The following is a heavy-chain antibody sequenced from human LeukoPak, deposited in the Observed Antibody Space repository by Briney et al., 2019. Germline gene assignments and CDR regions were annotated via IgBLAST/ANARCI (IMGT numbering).Heavy chain of an antibody. Sequence: GGSLRLSCATSGFSSSTQEMTWVRQAPGKGLEWVSYISSNSRTIYYADSVKGRFTISRDNTRNSVFLQLNSLRVEDTGFYYCARGSYTGFDLYFDYWGQGTLVTVSS. CDR3: ARGSYTGFDLYFDY. CDR1: GFSSSTQE. D-gene: IGHD5-12*01. CDR2: ISSNSRTI. V-gene: IGHV3-48*03. J-gene: IGHJ4*02.